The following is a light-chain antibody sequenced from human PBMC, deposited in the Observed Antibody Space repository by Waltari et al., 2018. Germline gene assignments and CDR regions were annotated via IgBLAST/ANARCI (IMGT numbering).Light chain of an antibody. V-gene: IGLV1-47*01. J-gene: IGLJ1*01. CDR1: SSNIGRNY. CDR3: ATWDDSLSGYV. CDR2: KVN. Sequence: QSVLTQPPSASGTPGQRVTISCSGTSSNIGRNYVFWFHQLPGTAPKVLIYKVNQRPSGVPDRLSGSRCGTSASLAISGLRSEDEADYYWATWDDSLSGYVFGSGTKVAVL.